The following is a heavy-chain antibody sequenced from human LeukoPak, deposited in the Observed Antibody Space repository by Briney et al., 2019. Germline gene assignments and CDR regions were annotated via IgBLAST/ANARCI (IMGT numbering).Heavy chain of an antibody. CDR2: INHSGST. Sequence: SETLSLTCAVYGGSFSGYYWSWIRQPPGKGLEWIGEINHSGSTNYNPSLKSRVAISVDTSKNQFSLKLSSVTAADTAVYYCARGGRSYFQPNFDYWGQGTLVTVSS. D-gene: IGHD1-26*01. CDR1: GGSFSGYY. J-gene: IGHJ4*02. V-gene: IGHV4-34*01. CDR3: ARGGRSYFQPNFDY.